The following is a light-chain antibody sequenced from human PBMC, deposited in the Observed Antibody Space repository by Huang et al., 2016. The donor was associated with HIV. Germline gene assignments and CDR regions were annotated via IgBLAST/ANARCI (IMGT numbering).Light chain of an antibody. CDR3: QQYNDWSAVT. CDR2: EAS. J-gene: IGKJ4*01. CDR1: QNIGGS. V-gene: IGKV3-15*01. Sequence: EIVMTQSPATLSVSPGERATLSCRASQNIGGSLAWYQKKPGQAPRLRMYEASTRATGIQARFSGSESGTDFTLTISSLQSEDFAVYYCQQYNDWSAVTFGGGTKVEI.